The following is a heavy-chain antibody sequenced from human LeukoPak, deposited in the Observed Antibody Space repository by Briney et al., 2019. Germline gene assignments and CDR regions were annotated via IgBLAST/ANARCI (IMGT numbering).Heavy chain of an antibody. J-gene: IGHJ4*02. CDR3: AKARNSYYYDSSGYWGFDY. CDR1: GFTFSSYA. Sequence: GGSLRLSRAASGFTFSSYAMSWVRQAPGKGLEWVSAISGSGGSTYYADSVKGRFTISRDNSKNTLYLQMNSLRAEDTAVYYCAKARNSYYYDSSGYWGFDYWGQGTLVTVSS. CDR2: ISGSGGST. D-gene: IGHD3-22*01. V-gene: IGHV3-23*01.